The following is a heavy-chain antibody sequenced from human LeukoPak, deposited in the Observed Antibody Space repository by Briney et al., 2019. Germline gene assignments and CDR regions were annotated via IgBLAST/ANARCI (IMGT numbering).Heavy chain of an antibody. CDR1: GFTFSSYS. V-gene: IGHV3-21*01. J-gene: IGHJ4*02. D-gene: IGHD3-22*01. CDR2: ISSSSSYI. CDR3: AREGTYYYDSSGYLERGFDY. Sequence: GGSLRLSCAASGFTFSSYSMNWVRQAPGKGLEWVSSISSSSSYIYYADSVKGRFTISRDNAKNSLYLQMNSLRAEDTAVYYCAREGTYYYDSSGYLERGFDYWGQGTLVTVSS.